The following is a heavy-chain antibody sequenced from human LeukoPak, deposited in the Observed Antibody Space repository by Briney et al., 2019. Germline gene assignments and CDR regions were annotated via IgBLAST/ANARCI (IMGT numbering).Heavy chain of an antibody. D-gene: IGHD6-13*01. Sequence: GGSLRLSCAASGFTFSDYYMSRIRQAPGKGPEWVSYISSSSTNTNYADSVKGRFTISGDNAKNSLYLQMNSLRAEDTAVYYCARGGSYSSSWGQGTLVTVSS. J-gene: IGHJ4*02. V-gene: IGHV3-11*05. CDR3: ARGGSYSSS. CDR1: GFTFSDYY. CDR2: ISSSSTNT.